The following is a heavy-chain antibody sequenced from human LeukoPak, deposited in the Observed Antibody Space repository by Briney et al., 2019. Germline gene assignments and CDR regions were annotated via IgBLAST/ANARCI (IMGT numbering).Heavy chain of an antibody. CDR3: ATGGTVAGLFDY. V-gene: IGHV1-2*06. CDR2: INPNSGGT. CDR1: GYTFTGYY. Sequence: ASVKVSCKASGYTFTGYYMHWLRQAPRQGLEWMGRINPNSGGTNYAQKFQGRVTMTRDTSISTAYMELSRLRSDDTAVYYCATGGTVAGLFDYWGQGTLVTVSS. J-gene: IGHJ4*02. D-gene: IGHD6-19*01.